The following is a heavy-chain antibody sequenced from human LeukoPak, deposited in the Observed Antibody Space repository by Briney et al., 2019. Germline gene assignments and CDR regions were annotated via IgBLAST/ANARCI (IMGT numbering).Heavy chain of an antibody. V-gene: IGHV3-74*01. Sequence: AGGSLRLSCAASGFTFSSYWMHWVRQAPGKGLVWVSRINSDGSSTSYADSVKGRFTISRDNAKNTLYPQMNSLRAEDTAVYYCAREVDDNWNGNFDYWGQGTLVTVSS. CDR3: AREVDDNWNGNFDY. CDR1: GFTFSSYW. CDR2: INSDGSST. D-gene: IGHD1-20*01. J-gene: IGHJ4*02.